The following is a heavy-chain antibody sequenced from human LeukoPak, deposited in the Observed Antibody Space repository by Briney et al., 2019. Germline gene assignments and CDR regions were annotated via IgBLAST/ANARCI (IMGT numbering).Heavy chain of an antibody. CDR1: GYSFTSYW. CDR3: VRSRGYSYGYSYYFDY. V-gene: IGHV5-51*01. Sequence: GESLKISCKGSGYSFTSYWIAWVRQMPGKGLEWMGVIYPGGSNTKYSPSFQGQVTISADKSISTAYVQWSSLKASDTAMYYCVRSRGYSYGYSYYFDYWGQGTLVTVSS. D-gene: IGHD5-18*01. J-gene: IGHJ4*02. CDR2: IYPGGSNT.